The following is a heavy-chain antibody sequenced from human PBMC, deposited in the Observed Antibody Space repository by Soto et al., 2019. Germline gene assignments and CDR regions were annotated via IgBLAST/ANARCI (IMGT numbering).Heavy chain of an antibody. CDR3: AGEPAYYYDSSGYAAPFGY. Sequence: QVQLVESGGGVVQPGRSLRLSCAASGFTFSNYAMHWVRQAPGKGLEWVAVISYDGSNKYYADSVKGRFTISRDNSKNTLYLQMNSLRAEDTAVYYCAGEPAYYYDSSGYAAPFGYWGQGTLVTVSS. J-gene: IGHJ4*02. CDR2: ISYDGSNK. D-gene: IGHD3-22*01. CDR1: GFTFSNYA. V-gene: IGHV3-30-3*01.